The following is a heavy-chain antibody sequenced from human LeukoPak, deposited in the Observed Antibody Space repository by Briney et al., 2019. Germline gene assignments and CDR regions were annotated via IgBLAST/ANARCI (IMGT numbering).Heavy chain of an antibody. Sequence: GGSLRLSCAASGFTFSSYAMSWVRQAPGKGLEWVSAISGSGGSTYYAGSVKGRFTISRDNSKNTLYLQMNSLRAEDTAVYYCAKAPIAVAGTYYFDYWGQGTLVTVSS. V-gene: IGHV3-23*01. CDR1: GFTFSSYA. CDR2: ISGSGGST. D-gene: IGHD6-19*01. J-gene: IGHJ4*02. CDR3: AKAPIAVAGTYYFDY.